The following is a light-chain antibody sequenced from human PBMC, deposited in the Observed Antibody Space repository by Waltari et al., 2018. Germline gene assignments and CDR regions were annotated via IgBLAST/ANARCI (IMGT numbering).Light chain of an antibody. V-gene: IGLV3-21*03. CDR1: NIGSKS. J-gene: IGLJ3*02. Sequence: SYVLTQPPSVSVAPGKTATITCGGNNIGSKSVHWYRQKPGQAPVLVVYDDSDRPSGLPERFSVSNSGNTATLTISRVEAGDEADYYCQVWDSSSDHVVFGGGTKLTVL. CDR3: QVWDSSSDHVV. CDR2: DDS.